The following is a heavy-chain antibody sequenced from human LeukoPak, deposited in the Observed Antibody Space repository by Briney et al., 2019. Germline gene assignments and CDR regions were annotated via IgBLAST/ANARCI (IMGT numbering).Heavy chain of an antibody. CDR2: LNQDGSEK. D-gene: IGHD1-7*01. J-gene: IGHJ4*02. Sequence: GGSLRLSCAASGFTFSSYWMSWVRQGPGRGLEWVANLNQDGSEKYYVDSVKGRFTISRDNAKNSLYLQMDSLRSEDTAIYYCVDGTTPDFWGQGTLVTVSS. CDR1: GFTFSSYW. CDR3: VDGTTPDF. V-gene: IGHV3-7*01.